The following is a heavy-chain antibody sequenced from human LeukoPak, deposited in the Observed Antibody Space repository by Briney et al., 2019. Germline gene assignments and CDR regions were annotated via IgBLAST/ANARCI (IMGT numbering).Heavy chain of an antibody. V-gene: IGHV1-69*04. Sequence: SVKVSCKASGGTFSSYAISWVRQAPGQGLEWMGRIIPILGIANYAQKFQGRVTITADKSTSTAYMELRSLRSDDTAVYYCARDGTSTYMDVWGKGTTVTVS. CDR1: GGTFSSYA. J-gene: IGHJ6*03. CDR2: IIPILGIA. D-gene: IGHD1-14*01. CDR3: ARDGTSTYMDV.